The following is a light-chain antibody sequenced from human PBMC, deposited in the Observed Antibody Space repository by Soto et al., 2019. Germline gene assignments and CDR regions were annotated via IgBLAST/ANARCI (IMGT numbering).Light chain of an antibody. CDR1: QSVSSY. CDR2: DAS. CDR3: QQRSYWPPRFT. J-gene: IGKJ5*01. Sequence: EIVLTQSPATLSLSPAERATLSCRASQSVSSYLAWYQQKPGQAPRLLIYDASNRATGIPARFSGSGSGTDFTLTISSLEPEDFAVYYCQQRSYWPPRFTFGQGTRLEIK. V-gene: IGKV3-11*01.